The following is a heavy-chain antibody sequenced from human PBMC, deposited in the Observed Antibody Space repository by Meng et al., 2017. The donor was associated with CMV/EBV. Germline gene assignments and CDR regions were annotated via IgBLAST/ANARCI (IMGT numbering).Heavy chain of an antibody. J-gene: IGHJ6*02. CDR1: GFTFSNAW. V-gene: IGHV3-15*01. Sequence: GGSLRLSCAASGFTFSNAWMSWVRQAPGKGLEWVGLIKSKTDGGTTDYAAPVKGSFSISRDESKSTLYLQMNSLKTEDTAVYYCTTGRATVTGYYYYGMDVWGQGTTVTVSS. CDR3: TTGRATVTGYYYYGMDV. CDR2: IKSKTDGGTT. D-gene: IGHD4-17*01.